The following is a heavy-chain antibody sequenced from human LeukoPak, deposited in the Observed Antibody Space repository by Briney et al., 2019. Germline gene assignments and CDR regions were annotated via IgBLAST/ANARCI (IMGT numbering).Heavy chain of an antibody. CDR1: GFTFKSYA. Sequence: GGSLRLSCAASGFTFKSYAMHWVRQAPGKGLEWVALISYDGSDKDYAKSVKGRFTISRDNSKNTLYLQMNSLRAEDTAVYYCAKDMSGGDCPDYWGQGTLVTVSS. J-gene: IGHJ4*02. V-gene: IGHV3-30*04. CDR3: AKDMSGGDCPDY. CDR2: ISYDGSDK. D-gene: IGHD2-21*02.